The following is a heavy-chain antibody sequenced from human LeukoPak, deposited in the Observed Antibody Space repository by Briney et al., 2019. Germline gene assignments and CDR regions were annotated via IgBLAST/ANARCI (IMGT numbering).Heavy chain of an antibody. D-gene: IGHD5-12*01. CDR3: ARYATSYYYYGMDV. Sequence: GGSLRLSCAASGFTFSSYSMNWVRQAPGKGLEWVSSISSSSSYIYYADSVKGRFTISRDNAKNSLYLQMNSLRAEDTAVYYCARYATSYYYYGMDVWGQGTTVTVSS. CDR2: ISSSSSYI. J-gene: IGHJ6*02. V-gene: IGHV3-21*01. CDR1: GFTFSSYS.